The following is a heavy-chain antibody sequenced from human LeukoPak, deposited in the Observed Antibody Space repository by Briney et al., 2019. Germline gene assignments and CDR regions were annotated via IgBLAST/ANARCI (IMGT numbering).Heavy chain of an antibody. Sequence: ASVKVSCKASGYTFTGYYMHWVRQAPGQGLEWMGWINPNSGGTNYAQKVQGRVTMTRDTSISTAYMELSRLRSDDTAVYYCARDHGGSYHDSNVDYWGQGTLVTVSS. V-gene: IGHV1-2*02. D-gene: IGHD1-26*01. CDR2: INPNSGGT. CDR1: GYTFTGYY. J-gene: IGHJ4*02. CDR3: ARDHGGSYHDSNVDY.